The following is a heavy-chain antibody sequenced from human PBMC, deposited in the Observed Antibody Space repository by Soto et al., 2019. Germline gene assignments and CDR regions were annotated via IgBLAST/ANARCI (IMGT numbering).Heavy chain of an antibody. CDR3: AKASPALDNSFDI. V-gene: IGHV3-23*01. Sequence: GGSLRLSCAASGFTFSNYPMSWFRQSPGKGLEWISAITSSGDGTFYADSVKGRFTISRDNSKNTLYLQMDSLRAEDTALFYCAKASPALDNSFDIWGQGTMVTVSS. CDR1: GFTFSNYP. J-gene: IGHJ3*02. D-gene: IGHD3-16*02. CDR2: ITSSGDGT.